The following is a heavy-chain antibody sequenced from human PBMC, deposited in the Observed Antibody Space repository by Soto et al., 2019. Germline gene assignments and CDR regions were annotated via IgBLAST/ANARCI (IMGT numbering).Heavy chain of an antibody. CDR2: IYYSGST. CDR3: AREVGDYVNYYYYGMDV. J-gene: IGHJ6*02. Sequence: SETLSLPCTVSGGSISSGGYYWSWIRQHPGKGLEWIGYIYYSGSTYYNPSLKSRVTISVDTSKNQFSLKLSSVTAADTAVYYCAREVGDYVNYYYYGMDVWGQGTTVTVSS. CDR1: GGSISSGGYY. V-gene: IGHV4-31*03. D-gene: IGHD4-17*01.